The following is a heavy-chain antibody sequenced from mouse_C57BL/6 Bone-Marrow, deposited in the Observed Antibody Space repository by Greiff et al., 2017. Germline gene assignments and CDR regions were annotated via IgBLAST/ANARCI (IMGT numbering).Heavy chain of an antibody. V-gene: IGHV5-6*02. J-gene: IGHJ2*01. CDR2: ISSGGSYT. CDR3: AGRCLDY. Sequence: EVKLVESGGDLVKPGGSLKLSCAASGFTFSSYGMSWVRQTPDKRLEWVATISSGGSYTYYPDSVKGRFTISRDNAKNTLYLQMSSLKSEDTAMYYCAGRCLDYWGQGTTLTVSS. CDR1: GFTFSSYG.